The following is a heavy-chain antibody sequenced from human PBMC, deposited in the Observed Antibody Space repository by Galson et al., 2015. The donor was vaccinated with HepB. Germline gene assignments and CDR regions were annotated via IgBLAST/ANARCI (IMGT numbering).Heavy chain of an antibody. D-gene: IGHD5/OR15-5a*01. CDR3: ARTRSVGVFAGGFDV. CDR2: INPDSGGR. Sequence: SVKVSCKASGYIFSDYYMQWVRQAPGQGLQWMGWINPDSGGRNYAWRFQGRVTMTRDTSTNTAYMELSRLRSDDTAVYYCARTRSVGVFAGGFDVWGQGTMVTVSS. V-gene: IGHV1-2*02. CDR1: GYIFSDYY. J-gene: IGHJ3*01.